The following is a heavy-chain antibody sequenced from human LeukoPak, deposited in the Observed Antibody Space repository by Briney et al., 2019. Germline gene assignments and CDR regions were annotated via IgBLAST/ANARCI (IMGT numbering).Heavy chain of an antibody. CDR3: ARERGYSYGLDGFDI. D-gene: IGHD5-18*01. CDR1: GGSISSGSYY. J-gene: IGHJ3*02. V-gene: IGHV4-61*02. CDR2: IYNSGST. Sequence: PSETLSLTCTVSGGSISSGSYYWRWIRQPAGKGLGWIVRIYNSGSTNYNPSLKSRVTISVDTSKNLSSLKLTSVTAADTAMYYCARERGYSYGLDGFDIWGQATMATVSS.